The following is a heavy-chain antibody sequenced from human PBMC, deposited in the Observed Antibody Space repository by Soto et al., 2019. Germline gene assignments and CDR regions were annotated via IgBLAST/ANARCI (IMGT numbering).Heavy chain of an antibody. CDR3: AAAIVVVPAALGYYYYYGMDV. V-gene: IGHV4-39*01. D-gene: IGHD2-2*01. J-gene: IGHJ6*02. CDR1: GGSISSSSYY. Sequence: QLQLQESGPGLVKPSETLSLTCTVSGGSISSSSYYWGWIRQPPGKGLEWIGSIYYSGSTYYNPSLKSRLTISVDTSKNQFSLKLSSVTAADTAVYYCAAAIVVVPAALGYYYYYGMDVWGQGTTVTVSS. CDR2: IYYSGST.